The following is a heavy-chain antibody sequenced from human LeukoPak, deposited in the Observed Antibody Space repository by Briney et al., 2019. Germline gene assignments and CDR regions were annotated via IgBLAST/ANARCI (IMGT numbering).Heavy chain of an antibody. CDR2: IYYSGST. Sequence: SESLSLTCTVSGGSISSSSYYWGWIRQPPGKGLEWIGSIYYSGSTYYNPSLKSRVTISVDTSKNQFSLKLSSVTAADTAVYYCASLRVAGTRGYWGQGTLVTVSS. CDR1: GGSISSSSYY. D-gene: IGHD6-19*01. V-gene: IGHV4-39*01. CDR3: ASLRVAGTRGY. J-gene: IGHJ4*02.